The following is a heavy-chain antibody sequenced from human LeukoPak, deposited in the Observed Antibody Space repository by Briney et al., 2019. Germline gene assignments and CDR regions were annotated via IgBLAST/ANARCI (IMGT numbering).Heavy chain of an antibody. CDR1: GGSFSGYY. D-gene: IGHD3-10*01. Sequence: PSETLSLTCAVYGGSFSGYYWSWIRQPPGKGLEWIGEINHSGSTNYNPSLKSRVTISVDTSKNQFSLKLSSVTAADRAVYYCARGSRGLLWFGELSRRGPLDYWGQGTLVTVSS. V-gene: IGHV4-34*01. J-gene: IGHJ4*02. CDR2: INHSGST. CDR3: ARGSRGLLWFGELSRRGPLDY.